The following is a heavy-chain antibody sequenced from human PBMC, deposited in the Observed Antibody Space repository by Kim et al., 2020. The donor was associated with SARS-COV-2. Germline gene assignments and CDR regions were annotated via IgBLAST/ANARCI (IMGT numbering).Heavy chain of an antibody. J-gene: IGHJ3*02. CDR1: GGSISSYY. CDR2: IYYSGST. CDR3: ATHQDPITIFGVVPPFRFDI. D-gene: IGHD3-3*01. V-gene: IGHV4-59*13. Sequence: SETLSLTCTVSGGSISSYYWSWIRQPPGKGLEWIGYIYYSGSTNYNPSLKSRVTISVDTSKNQFSLKLSSVTAADTAVYYCATHQDPITIFGVVPPFRFDIWGQGTMVTVSS.